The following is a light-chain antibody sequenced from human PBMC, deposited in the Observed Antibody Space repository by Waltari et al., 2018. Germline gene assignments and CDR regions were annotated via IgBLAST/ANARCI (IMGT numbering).Light chain of an antibody. J-gene: IGLJ3*02. CDR1: SSDVGNYNL. CDR2: DDN. V-gene: IGLV2-23*01. Sequence: QSALTQPASVSGSPGQSITISCTGTSSDVGNYNLVSWCQQYPGKAPKVMIYDDNRRPSGVSDRFSGSKSGNTASLTISGVQAEDEADYYCCSYAGSYTWVFGGGTKLTVL. CDR3: CSYAGSYTWV.